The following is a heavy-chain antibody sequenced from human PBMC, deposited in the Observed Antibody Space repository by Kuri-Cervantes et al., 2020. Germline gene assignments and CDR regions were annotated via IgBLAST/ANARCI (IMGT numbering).Heavy chain of an antibody. Sequence: GESLKISCAASGFTFSSYAMSWVRQAPGKGLEWVSAISGSGGSTYYADSVKGRFTISRDNAKNSLYLQMNSLRAEDTALYYCTKGEYSSSWGYFDYWGQGTLVTVSS. CDR1: GFTFSSYA. CDR2: ISGSGGST. D-gene: IGHD6-13*01. V-gene: IGHV3-23*01. CDR3: TKGEYSSSWGYFDY. J-gene: IGHJ4*02.